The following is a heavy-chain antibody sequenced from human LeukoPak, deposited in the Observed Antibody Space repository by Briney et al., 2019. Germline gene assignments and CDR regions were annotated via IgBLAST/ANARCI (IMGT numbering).Heavy chain of an antibody. D-gene: IGHD3-10*01. V-gene: IGHV4-59*08. CDR2: IYYSGST. CDR3: ARRYYYGYFDY. Sequence: SETLSLTCTVSGGSISSYYWSWIRQPPGKGLEWIGYIYYSGSTNYNPSLKSRVTISVDTSKNRFSLKLSSVTAADTAVYYCARRYYYGYFDYWGQGTLVTVSS. J-gene: IGHJ4*02. CDR1: GGSISSYY.